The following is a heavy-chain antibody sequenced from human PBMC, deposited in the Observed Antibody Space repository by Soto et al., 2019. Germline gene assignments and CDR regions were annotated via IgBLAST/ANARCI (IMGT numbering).Heavy chain of an antibody. J-gene: IGHJ4*02. CDR3: ARGDAGAGDD. D-gene: IGHD3-16*01. CDR1: GFTFSDHY. Sequence: EVQLVESGGDLVQPGGSLRLSCAASGFTFSDHYMDWVRQAPGKGLEWVGRSRNKAQNYITEYAVSVEGRFTISRDDSKNSLYLQMSILNTEDTAGYSCARGDAGAGDDWGEGTLVTVSS. CDR2: SRNKAQNYIT. V-gene: IGHV3-72*01.